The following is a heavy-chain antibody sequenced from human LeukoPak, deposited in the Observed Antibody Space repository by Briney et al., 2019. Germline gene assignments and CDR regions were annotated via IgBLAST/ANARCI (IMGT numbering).Heavy chain of an antibody. J-gene: IGHJ4*02. Sequence: GGSLRLCCAASGFTFSSYGMSWVRHAPGKGLEWVSAISGSGGSTYYADSVKGRFTISRDNSKNTLYLQMNSLRAEDTAVYYCAKDYYYDSSGYPRLGYFDYWGQGTLVTVSS. CDR1: GFTFSSYG. V-gene: IGHV3-23*01. CDR2: ISGSGGST. CDR3: AKDYYYDSSGYPRLGYFDY. D-gene: IGHD3-22*01.